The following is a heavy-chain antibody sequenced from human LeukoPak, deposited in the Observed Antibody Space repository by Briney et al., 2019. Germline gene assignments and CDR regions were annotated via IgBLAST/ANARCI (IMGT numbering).Heavy chain of an antibody. CDR2: IYYSGTT. CDR3: ARAQGTGWNEIY. Sequence: PSETLSLTCTVSGGSISSYYWSWIRQPAGKGLEWIGRIYYSGTTYYNPSLKSRVTISVDTSKSQFSLKLSSVTAADTAVYYCARAQGTGWNEIYWGQGTLVTVSS. CDR1: GGSISSYY. J-gene: IGHJ4*02. V-gene: IGHV4-4*07. D-gene: IGHD1-1*01.